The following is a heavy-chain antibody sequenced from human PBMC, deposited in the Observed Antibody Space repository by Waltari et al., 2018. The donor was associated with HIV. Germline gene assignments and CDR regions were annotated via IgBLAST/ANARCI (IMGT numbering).Heavy chain of an antibody. D-gene: IGHD2-2*01. J-gene: IGHJ4*02. CDR3: ARPVDCSSTTCTGPFHV. Sequence: QAQLQQWGAGLLKPSETLSLTCAVYGDSLSHYYWSWLRQPPGKGLEWIGEIDQRGRTKYSPSLKSRLTISVDTSKKQISLRLRSVTAADTAVYYCARPVDCSSTTCTGPFHVWGQGTLVTVSS. CDR1: GDSLSHYY. V-gene: IGHV4-34*02. CDR2: IDQRGRT.